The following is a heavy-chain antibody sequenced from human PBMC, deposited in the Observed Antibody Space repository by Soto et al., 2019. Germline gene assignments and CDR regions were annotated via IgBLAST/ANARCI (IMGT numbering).Heavy chain of an antibody. Sequence: GGSLRLSCAASGFISSSYAMSWARPAPGKGLGWVSYISSGAGAIYYGDSVKWRFTISRDNAKNSFYLQMNSLRAEATAVDYCARGGVPIGNWGRGTLVTVSS. CDR3: ARGGVPIGN. J-gene: IGHJ1*01. D-gene: IGHD3-10*01. CDR1: GFISSSYA. V-gene: IGHV3-48*03. CDR2: ISSGAGAI.